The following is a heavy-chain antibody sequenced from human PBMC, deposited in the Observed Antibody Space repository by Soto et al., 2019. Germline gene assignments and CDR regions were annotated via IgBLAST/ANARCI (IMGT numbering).Heavy chain of an antibody. D-gene: IGHD3-22*01. CDR1: GFMFSSYW. V-gene: IGHV3-7*03. CDR3: VKETYYYDVSSYYPLGS. J-gene: IGHJ5*02. CDR2: IKQDGSEI. Sequence: VQLVESGGGLVEPGGSLRLSCEASGFMFSSYWMSWVRQAPGEGLEWVANIKQDGSEIHYLESVEGRFSIFRDNARRFLYLQMNSLRTEDTALYYCVKETYYYDVSSYYPLGSWGQGTLVTVSS.